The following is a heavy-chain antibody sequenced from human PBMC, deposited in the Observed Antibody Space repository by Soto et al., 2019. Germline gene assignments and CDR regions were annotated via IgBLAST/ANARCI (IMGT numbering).Heavy chain of an antibody. D-gene: IGHD2-2*01. V-gene: IGHV4-34*01. CDR1: GGSFSGYY. CDR3: ARRGGYCSSTSCYHLYYYYYGMDV. Sequence: SATLSLTCAVYGGSFSGYYWSWIRPPPGKGLEWIGEINHSGSTNYNPSLKSRVTISVDTSKNQFSLRLSSVTAADTAVYYCARRGGYCSSTSCYHLYYYYYGMDVWGQGTTVTVSS. J-gene: IGHJ6*02. CDR2: INHSGST.